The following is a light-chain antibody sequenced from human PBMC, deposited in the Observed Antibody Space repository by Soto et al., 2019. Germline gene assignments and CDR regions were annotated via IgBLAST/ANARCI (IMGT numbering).Light chain of an antibody. V-gene: IGKV1-5*01. CDR3: QQYTSYSWT. CDR2: DAS. J-gene: IGKJ1*01. Sequence: DIQMTQSPSTLSASVGDRVTITCRASQSINNWLAWYQQKPGKAPKLLIYDASNLESGVPSRFSGSGSGTEFTLTISSLQPDDFATYYCQQYTSYSWTFGQGTKVEIK. CDR1: QSINNW.